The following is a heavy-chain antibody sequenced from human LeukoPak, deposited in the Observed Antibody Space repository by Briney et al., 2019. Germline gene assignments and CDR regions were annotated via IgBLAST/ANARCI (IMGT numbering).Heavy chain of an antibody. Sequence: SETLSLTCTVSGGSISSSSYYWGWIRQPPGKGLEWIGSIYYSGSTYYNPSLKSRVTISVDTSKNQFSLKLSSVTAADTAVYYCARDYSGSYGGDYWGQGTLVTVSS. D-gene: IGHD1-26*01. CDR2: IYYSGST. J-gene: IGHJ4*02. CDR3: ARDYSGSYGGDY. V-gene: IGHV4-39*07. CDR1: GGSISSSSYY.